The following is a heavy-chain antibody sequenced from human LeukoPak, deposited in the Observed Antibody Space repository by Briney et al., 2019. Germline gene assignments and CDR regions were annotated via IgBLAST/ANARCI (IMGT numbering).Heavy chain of an antibody. CDR2: ISSSSSYI. CDR3: ARAWFGESFDC. D-gene: IGHD3-10*01. V-gene: IGHV3-21*01. CDR1: GFTFSSYS. J-gene: IGHJ4*02. Sequence: GGSLRLSCAASGFTFSSYSMNWVRQAPGKGLEWVSSISSSSSYIYYADSVKGRFTISRDNAKNSLYLQMNSLRAEDTAVFYCARAWFGESFDCWGQGTLVTVSS.